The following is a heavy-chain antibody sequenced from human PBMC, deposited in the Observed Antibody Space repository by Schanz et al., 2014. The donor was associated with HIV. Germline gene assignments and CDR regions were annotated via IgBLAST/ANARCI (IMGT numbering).Heavy chain of an antibody. CDR2: ISASGSSI. CDR3: ARQYDY. V-gene: IGHV3-48*02. Sequence: EEHLLESGGDLIQPGGSLRLSCATSGFTFSTYSMNWVRQAPGRGLEWVSYISASGSSIQYADSVRGRFTISRDTAKNSLYLQMNSLRDDDTAVYYCARQYDYWGRGTLVTVSS. J-gene: IGHJ4*02. CDR1: GFTFSTYS.